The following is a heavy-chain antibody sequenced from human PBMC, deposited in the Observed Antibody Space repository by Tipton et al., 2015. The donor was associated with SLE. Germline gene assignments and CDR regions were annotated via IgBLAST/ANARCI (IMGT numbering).Heavy chain of an antibody. J-gene: IGHJ5*02. CDR2: IYYSGSP. V-gene: IGHV4-39*07. CDR3: ARDFVCDSISCSNWFDP. CDR1: GGSITNSNYF. Sequence: TLSLTCSVSGGSITNSNYFWGWIRQPPGKGLEWIGNIYYSGSPYYNPSLKSRVTISVNTSKNQFSLRLSSVTAADTAMFYCARDFVCDSISCSNWFDPWGQGTLVTVSS. D-gene: IGHD2-2*01.